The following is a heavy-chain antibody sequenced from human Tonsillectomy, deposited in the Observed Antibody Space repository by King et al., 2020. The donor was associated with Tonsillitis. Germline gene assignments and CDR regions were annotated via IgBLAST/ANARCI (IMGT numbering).Heavy chain of an antibody. CDR1: GFTFSSYS. J-gene: IGHJ1*01. D-gene: IGHD2-15*01. V-gene: IGHV3-48*02. CDR2: ISSSSSTI. Sequence: QLVQSGGGLVQPGGSLRLSCAASGFTFSSYSMNWVRQAPGKGLEWVSYISSSSSTIYYADSVKGRFTISRENAKNSLYLQMNSLRDEDTAVYYCARDPRYCSGGSCYPEYFQHWGQGTLVTVSS. CDR3: ARDPRYCSGGSCYPEYFQH.